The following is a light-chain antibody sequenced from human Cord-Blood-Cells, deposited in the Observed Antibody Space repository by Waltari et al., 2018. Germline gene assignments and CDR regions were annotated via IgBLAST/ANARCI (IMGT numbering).Light chain of an antibody. Sequence: DIELTQPPSTLSASVGAKVTTTFRASQSISSWLACYQQKPGKAPKLLIYKASSLERGVPSRFSGSGSGTEFTLTISSLQPDDFATYYCQQYNSYSWTFGQGTKVEIK. CDR3: QQYNSYSWT. CDR1: QSISSW. V-gene: IGKV1-5*03. J-gene: IGKJ1*01. CDR2: KAS.